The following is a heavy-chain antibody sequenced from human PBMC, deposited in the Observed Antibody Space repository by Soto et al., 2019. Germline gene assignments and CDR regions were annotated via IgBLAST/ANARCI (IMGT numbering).Heavy chain of an antibody. V-gene: IGHV4-39*07. CDR1: GGSISSSSYY. CDR3: VSPPWVGVSSGYCAALPRADALDV. CDR2: IYYSGST. J-gene: IGHJ3*01. Sequence: QLQLQESGPGLEKPSETLSLTCTVSGGSISSSSYYWGWIRQPPGKGLEWIGSIYYSGSTYYNPSLKSRVTLPGDSRTTYCSMNLTPCAPPTQALYDCVSPPWVGVSSGYCAALPRADALDVLGQWTMFTASS. D-gene: IGHD3-22*01.